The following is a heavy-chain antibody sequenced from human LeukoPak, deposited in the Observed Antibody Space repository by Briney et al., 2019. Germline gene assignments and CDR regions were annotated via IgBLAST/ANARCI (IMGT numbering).Heavy chain of an antibody. D-gene: IGHD6-13*01. Sequence: ASVKVSCKASGYTFTSYGISWVRQAPGQGLEWMGWISAYNGNTNYARKLQGRVTMTTDTSTSTAYMELRSLRSDDTAVYYCAREYSSPYYYYGMDVWGQGTTVTVSS. CDR3: AREYSSPYYYYGMDV. CDR1: GYTFTSYG. CDR2: ISAYNGNT. J-gene: IGHJ6*02. V-gene: IGHV1-18*01.